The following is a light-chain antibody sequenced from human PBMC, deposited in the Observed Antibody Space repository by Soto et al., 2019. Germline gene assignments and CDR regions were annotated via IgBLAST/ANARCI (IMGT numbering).Light chain of an antibody. Sequence: QSALTQPPSASGSPGKSVTISCTGTSSDVGNYNYVSWYQQHPGKAPKLMIYEVTKRTSGVPDRFSGSKSGNTASLTVSGLQAEDEAEYYCTSYAAGKNVVFGGGTKLTVL. J-gene: IGLJ2*01. CDR1: SSDVGNYNY. CDR2: EVT. V-gene: IGLV2-8*01. CDR3: TSYAAGKNVV.